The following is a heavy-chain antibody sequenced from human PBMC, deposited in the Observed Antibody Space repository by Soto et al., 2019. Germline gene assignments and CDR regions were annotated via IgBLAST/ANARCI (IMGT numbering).Heavy chain of an antibody. V-gene: IGHV3-23*01. D-gene: IGHD3-16*02. J-gene: IGHJ4*02. CDR2: ISGSGGGT. CDR3: ARALVNIWGSYRYTLDY. CDR1: GFTFSSYA. Sequence: PGGSLRLSCAASGFTFSSYAMNWVRQAPGKGLEWVSAISGSGGGTYYADSVKGRFTISRDNAKNSLYLQMNSLRAEDTAVYYCARALVNIWGSYRYTLDYWGQGTLLTVSS.